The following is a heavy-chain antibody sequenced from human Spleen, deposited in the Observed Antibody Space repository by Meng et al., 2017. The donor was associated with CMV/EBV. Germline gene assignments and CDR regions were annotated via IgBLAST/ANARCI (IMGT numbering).Heavy chain of an antibody. J-gene: IGHJ4*02. D-gene: IGHD3-3*01. CDR3: AKDLHYDFWSDHEY. CDR2: ISGTDTNT. Sequence: GESLKISCADSRFTLISSGIWCVRQAPGKGLEWVSAISGTDTNTYYADSVKGRFTVSRDNSKNTLYLQMNSLRVDDTAVYYCAKDLHYDFWSDHEYWGQGILVTVSS. CDR1: RFTLISSG. V-gene: IGHV3-23*01.